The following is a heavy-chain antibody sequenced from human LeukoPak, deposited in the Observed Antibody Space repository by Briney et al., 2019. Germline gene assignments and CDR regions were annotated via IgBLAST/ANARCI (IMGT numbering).Heavy chain of an antibody. CDR2: ISSDGGLK. V-gene: IGHV3-30*03. Sequence: GGSLTLSCAASGFTFTTYDMHWVRQAPDKGLEWVAVISSDGGLKFYADSVQGRFTISRDNSKNTLFLQMNSLRPEDTAVYSCARDPVSDKPDYFDDWGQGTLVTVSS. CDR1: GFTFTTYD. D-gene: IGHD1-14*01. CDR3: ARDPVSDKPDYFDD. J-gene: IGHJ4*02.